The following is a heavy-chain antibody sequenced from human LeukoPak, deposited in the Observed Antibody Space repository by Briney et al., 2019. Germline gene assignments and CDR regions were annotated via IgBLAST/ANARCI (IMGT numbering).Heavy chain of an antibody. Sequence: GASVKVSCKASGGTFSSYAISWVRQAPGQGLEWMGGIIPIFGTANYAQKFQGRVTITADESTSTAYMELSSLRSEDTAVYYCAGARGDQIYYYYMDVWGKGTTVTISS. V-gene: IGHV1-69*13. J-gene: IGHJ6*03. CDR1: GGTFSSYA. CDR3: AGARGDQIYYYYMDV. CDR2: IIPIFGTA. D-gene: IGHD4-17*01.